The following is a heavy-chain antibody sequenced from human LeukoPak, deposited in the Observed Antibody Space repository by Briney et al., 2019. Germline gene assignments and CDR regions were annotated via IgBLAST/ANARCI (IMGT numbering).Heavy chain of an antibody. D-gene: IGHD5-24*01. CDR1: GFIFSQYS. V-gene: IGHV3-7*03. CDR2: IKEDGTET. J-gene: IGHJ4*02. Sequence: GGSMRLSCAASGFIFSQYSINWVRLAPGKGLEWVANIKEDGTETYYVDSVKGRFTISRDNAKNSLYLQMNSLRVEDTAVYYCAKEGRSLQTYWGQGTLVTVSS. CDR3: AKEGRSLQTY.